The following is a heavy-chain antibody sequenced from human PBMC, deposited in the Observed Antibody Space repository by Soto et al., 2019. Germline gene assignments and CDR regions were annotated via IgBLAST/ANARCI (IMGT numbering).Heavy chain of an antibody. J-gene: IGHJ4*02. D-gene: IGHD5-18*01. Sequence: GGSLRLSCTASGFTFGDYGMSWFRQAPGKGLEWVGFIRSKAYGGTTEYAASVKGRFTISRDDSKSIAYLQMNSLKTEDTAVYYCTREKPTVDTAMVIDYWGQGTLVTVSS. V-gene: IGHV3-49*03. CDR1: GFTFGDYG. CDR2: IRSKAYGGTT. CDR3: TREKPTVDTAMVIDY.